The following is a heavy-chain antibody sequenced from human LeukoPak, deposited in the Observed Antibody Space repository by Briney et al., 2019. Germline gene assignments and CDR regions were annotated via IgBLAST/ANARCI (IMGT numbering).Heavy chain of an antibody. Sequence: GASVKVSCKASGYTFTSYYMHWVRQAPGQGLEWMGIINPSGGSTSYAQKFQGRVTMTRDTSTSTVYMELSSLRSEDTAVYYCARAGRSYDSGGYDHLFDYWGQGTLVTVSS. CDR3: ARAGRSYDSGGYDHLFDY. CDR2: INPSGGST. D-gene: IGHD3-22*01. J-gene: IGHJ4*02. V-gene: IGHV1-46*01. CDR1: GYTFTSYY.